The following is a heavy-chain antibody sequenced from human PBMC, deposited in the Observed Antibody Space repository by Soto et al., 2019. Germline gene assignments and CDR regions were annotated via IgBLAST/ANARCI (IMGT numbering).Heavy chain of an antibody. CDR3: ARVQSYYDFWSGYRFDY. CDR2: IIPIFGTA. CDR1: GGTFSSYA. J-gene: IGHJ4*02. Sequence: GASVKVSCKASGGTFSSYAISWVRQAPGQGLEWMGGIIPIFGTANYAQKFQGRVTITADKSTSTAYMELSSLRSEDTAVYYCARVQSYYDFWSGYRFDYWGQGTLVTVSS. D-gene: IGHD3-3*01. V-gene: IGHV1-69*06.